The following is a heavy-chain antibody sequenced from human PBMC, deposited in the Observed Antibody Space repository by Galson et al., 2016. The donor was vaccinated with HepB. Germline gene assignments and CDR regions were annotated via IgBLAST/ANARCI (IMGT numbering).Heavy chain of an antibody. CDR1: RFTFSNYA. Sequence: LRLSCAASRFTFSNYAMHWVRQAPGKGLEWVAIISYDGSNKYYADSVKGRFTISRDNSKNTLNLQMNSLRAEDTAVYFCARDTYDLWSGYYYYYMDVWGKGITVTVSS. CDR3: ARDTYDLWSGYYYYYMDV. J-gene: IGHJ6*03. CDR2: ISYDGSNK. V-gene: IGHV3-30-3*01. D-gene: IGHD3-3*01.